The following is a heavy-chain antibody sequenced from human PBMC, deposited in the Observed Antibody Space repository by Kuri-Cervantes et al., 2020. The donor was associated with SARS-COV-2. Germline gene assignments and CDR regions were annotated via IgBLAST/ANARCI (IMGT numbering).Heavy chain of an antibody. D-gene: IGHD3-3*01. CDR2: IYYSGST. CDR1: GGCISSYY. V-gene: IGHV4-59*08. Sequence: LRLCCTVAGGCISSYYWSWIRQLQGKGLEWIGYIYYSGSTNYNPSLKSRVTISVDTSKNQFSLKLSSVTAADTAVYYCARQTQNEMITIFVVIIMSDAFDIWGQGTMVTVSS. J-gene: IGHJ3*02. CDR3: ARQTQNEMITIFVVIIMSDAFDI.